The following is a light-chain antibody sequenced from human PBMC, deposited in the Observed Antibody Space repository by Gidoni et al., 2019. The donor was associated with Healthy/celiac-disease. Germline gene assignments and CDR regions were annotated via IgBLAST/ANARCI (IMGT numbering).Light chain of an antibody. V-gene: IGKV3-11*01. CDR1: QSVSSY. J-gene: IGKJ4*01. CDR2: DAS. CDR3: QQRSNTPST. Sequence: EIVLIQFPATLSVSPGGRATLTCRASQSVSSYLAWYQQKPGQAPRLLIYDASSRSTGIPARFSGSGSGADFTLTISTLQPEDFAVYYCQQRSNTPSTFGGGTKVEIK.